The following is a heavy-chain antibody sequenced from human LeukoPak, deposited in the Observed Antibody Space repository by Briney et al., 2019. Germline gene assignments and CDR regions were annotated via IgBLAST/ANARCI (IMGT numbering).Heavy chain of an antibody. CDR1: VGALSSYY. J-gene: IGHJ4*02. Sequence: PSETLSLTCIVSVGALSSYYWSWIRQPPGKGLEWIGYIYYSGGTKYNPSLMSRVTISVDRAQNQFSLSLSSVTAADTAVYYCARDGLYDSSGYYMDSWGQGTLVIVSS. CDR2: IYYSGGT. CDR3: ARDGLYDSSGYYMDS. V-gene: IGHV4-59*01. D-gene: IGHD3-22*01.